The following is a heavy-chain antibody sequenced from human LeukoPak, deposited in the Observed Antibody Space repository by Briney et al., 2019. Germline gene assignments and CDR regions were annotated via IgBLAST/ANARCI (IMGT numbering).Heavy chain of an antibody. CDR1: GFTFSSYW. J-gene: IGHJ6*02. V-gene: IGHV4-34*01. D-gene: IGHD3-10*01. CDR3: ARAVITMVRGARYYGMDV. CDR2: INHSGST. Sequence: PGGSLRLSCAASGFTFSSYWMSWVRQAPGKGLEWIGEINHSGSTNYNPSLKSRVTISVDTSKNQFSLKLSSVTAADTAVYYCARAVITMVRGARYYGMDVWGQGTTVTVSS.